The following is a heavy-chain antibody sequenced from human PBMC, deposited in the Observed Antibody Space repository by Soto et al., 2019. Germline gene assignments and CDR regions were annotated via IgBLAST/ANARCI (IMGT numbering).Heavy chain of an antibody. CDR2: ITYDGSFQ. CDR1: VFNVDNYG. D-gene: IGHD1-7*01. Sequence: PWGPLRVCCQASVFNVDNYGMHWVRQAPGKGLEWVAVITYDGSFQYYADSVKGRFTISRDNSKNTLSLHLNTLKPEDTAVYHCAKDRVGGTFYTPLAFWGQGTLVTVSS. CDR3: AKDRVGGTFYTPLAF. J-gene: IGHJ4*02. V-gene: IGHV3-30*18.